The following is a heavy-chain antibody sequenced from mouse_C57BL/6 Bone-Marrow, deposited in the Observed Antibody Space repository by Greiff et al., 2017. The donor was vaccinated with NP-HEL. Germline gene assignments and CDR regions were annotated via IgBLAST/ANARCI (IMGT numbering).Heavy chain of an antibody. Sequence: EVMLVESGGGLVKPGGSLKLSCAASGFTFSSYAMSWVRQTPEKRLEWVATISDGGSYTYYPDNVKGRFTISRDNAKNNLYLQMSQLKSEDTAMYYCARAHYYSAMDYWGQGTSVTVSS. CDR3: ARAHYYSAMDY. CDR1: GFTFSSYA. J-gene: IGHJ4*01. CDR2: ISDGGSYT. V-gene: IGHV5-4*03.